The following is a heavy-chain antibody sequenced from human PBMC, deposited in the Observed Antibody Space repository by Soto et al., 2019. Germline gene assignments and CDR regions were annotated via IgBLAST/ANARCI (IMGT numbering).Heavy chain of an antibody. CDR1: GFTFSSYG. CDR2: ISYDGSNE. V-gene: IGHV3-30*18. D-gene: IGHD1-26*01. Sequence: QVQLVESGGGVVQPGRSLRLSCAASGFTFSSYGMHWVRQAPGKGLEWVAVISYDGSNEYYADSVKGRFTISRDNSKNTLYLQMNSLRAEDTAVYYCAKDLRQIVGADTYDAFDIWGQGTMVTVSS. CDR3: AKDLRQIVGADTYDAFDI. J-gene: IGHJ3*02.